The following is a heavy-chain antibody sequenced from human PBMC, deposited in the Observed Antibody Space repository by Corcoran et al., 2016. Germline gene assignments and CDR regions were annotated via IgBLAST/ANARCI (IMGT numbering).Heavy chain of an antibody. Sequence: EVQLVESGGGLVQPGGSLKLSCAASGLVFSDAAIHWVRQASGKGLGWIGLIRNKTNNYATVYGASVQGRFTISRDTAAYLQMNSLKSEDTAVYYCIRGIGGHGMDVWGQGATVTVSS. J-gene: IGHJ6*02. CDR1: GLVFSDAA. CDR2: IRNKTNNYAT. D-gene: IGHD3-16*01. CDR3: IRGIGGHGMDV. V-gene: IGHV3-73*02.